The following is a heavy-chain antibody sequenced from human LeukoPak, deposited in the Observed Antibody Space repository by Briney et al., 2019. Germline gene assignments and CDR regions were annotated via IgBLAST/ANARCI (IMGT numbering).Heavy chain of an antibody. CDR1: GYTFTSYY. J-gene: IGHJ4*02. Sequence: ASVTVSCTASGYTFTSYYMHWVRQAPGQGLEWMGIINPSGGSTSYAQKFQGRVTMTRDTSTSTVYMELSSLRSEDTAVYYCARKYSNYPIDDPGLDYWGQGTLVTVSS. D-gene: IGHD4-11*01. CDR3: ARKYSNYPIDDPGLDY. CDR2: INPSGGST. V-gene: IGHV1-46*01.